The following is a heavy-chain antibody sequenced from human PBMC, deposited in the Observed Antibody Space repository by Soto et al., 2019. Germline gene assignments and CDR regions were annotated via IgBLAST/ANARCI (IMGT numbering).Heavy chain of an antibody. CDR2: IKQDGSEK. V-gene: IGHV3-7*01. D-gene: IGHD4-17*01. Sequence: RLSCSASGFTVSSYWMSWVRQAPGKWVEWVANIKQDGSEKYSVDSVKGRFTISRDNAKNSLYLQMNSLRAEDTAVYYCARDYGDYDYPYGMEVWRQGTLHTVSS. J-gene: IGHJ6*02. CDR3: ARDYGDYDYPYGMEV. CDR1: GFTVSSYW.